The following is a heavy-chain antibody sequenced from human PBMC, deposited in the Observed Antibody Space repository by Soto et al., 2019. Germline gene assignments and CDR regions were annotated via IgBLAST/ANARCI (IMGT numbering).Heavy chain of an antibody. CDR3: ARGWNDFPH. CDR2: IIPVFGTA. D-gene: IGHD1-1*01. V-gene: IGHV1-69*13. J-gene: IGHJ1*01. Sequence: SLKVSCKASGGTFSSYAISWVRQAPGQGLGCMGGIIPVFGTANYAQKFQGRVTINADESTSTVYMELSSLRSEDTAVYYCARGWNDFPHWGQGTLVTVSS. CDR1: GGTFSSYA.